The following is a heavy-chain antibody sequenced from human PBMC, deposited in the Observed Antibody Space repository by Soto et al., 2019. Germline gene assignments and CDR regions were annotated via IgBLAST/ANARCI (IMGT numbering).Heavy chain of an antibody. D-gene: IGHD3-22*01. J-gene: IGHJ6*02. V-gene: IGHV1-18*01. Sequence: ASVKVSCKASGYTFTSYGISWVRQAPGQGLEWMGWISAYNGNTKYAQKLQGRVTMTTDTSTSTAYMELRSLRSDDTAVYYCAKVEYYYDSSGYWMDVWGQGTTVTVSS. CDR2: ISAYNGNT. CDR3: AKVEYYYDSSGYWMDV. CDR1: GYTFTSYG.